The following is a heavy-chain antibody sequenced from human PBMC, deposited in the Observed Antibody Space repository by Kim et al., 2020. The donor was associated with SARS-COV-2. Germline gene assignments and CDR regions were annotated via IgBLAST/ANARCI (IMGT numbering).Heavy chain of an antibody. CDR1: GFTFSLFG. CDR3: AKEGTTSAWHFDFDH. V-gene: IGHV3-23*01. CDR2: FSTGGGRA. D-gene: IGHD6-19*01. Sequence: GGSLRLSCAASGFTFSLFGMTWVRQAPGKGLEWVASFSTGGGRAYYADSVKGRFTISRDDSSNRFYLQMSSLRAEDTAVYYCAKEGTTSAWHFDFDHWG. J-gene: IGHJ4*01.